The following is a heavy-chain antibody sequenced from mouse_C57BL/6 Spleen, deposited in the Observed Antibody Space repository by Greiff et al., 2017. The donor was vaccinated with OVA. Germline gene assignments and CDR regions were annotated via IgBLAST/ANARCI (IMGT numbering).Heavy chain of an antibody. J-gene: IGHJ4*01. Sequence: EVQLQQSGPELVKPGASVKISCKASGYTFTDYYMNWVKQSHGKSLEWIGDINPNNGGTSYNQKFKGKATLTVDKSSSTAYMELRSLTSEDSAVYYCARRSYGSSSYYAMDYWGQGTSVTVSS. D-gene: IGHD1-1*01. CDR2: INPNNGGT. V-gene: IGHV1-26*01. CDR1: GYTFTDYY. CDR3: ARRSYGSSSYYAMDY.